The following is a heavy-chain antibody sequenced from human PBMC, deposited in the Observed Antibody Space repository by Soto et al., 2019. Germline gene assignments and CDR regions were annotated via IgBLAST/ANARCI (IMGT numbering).Heavy chain of an antibody. V-gene: IGHV3-23*01. D-gene: IGHD3-10*01. CDR1: EFTFSNYA. CDR3: ARDPFYGAIEY. J-gene: IGHJ4*02. Sequence: GGSLRLSCAASEFTFSNYAMSWVRQAPGKGLEWVAAINENGGNTYYADSVKGRVTISRDDAKNALYLQMSSLRAEDTAVYYCARDPFYGAIEYWGLGTLVTVPS. CDR2: INENGGNT.